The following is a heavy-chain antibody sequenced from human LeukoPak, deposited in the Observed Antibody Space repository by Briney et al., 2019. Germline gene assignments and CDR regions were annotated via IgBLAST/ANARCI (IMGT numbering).Heavy chain of an antibody. CDR2: ISSSSSYI. V-gene: IGHV3-21*01. Sequence: GGSLRLSCAASGFTFSSYSMNWVRQAPGKGLEWVSSISSSSSYIYYADSVKGRFTISRDNAKNSLYLQMNSLRAEDTAVYYCARDVRLVWFGEPTNWFDPWGQGTLVTVSP. CDR1: GFTFSSYS. CDR3: ARDVRLVWFGEPTNWFDP. J-gene: IGHJ5*02. D-gene: IGHD3-10*01.